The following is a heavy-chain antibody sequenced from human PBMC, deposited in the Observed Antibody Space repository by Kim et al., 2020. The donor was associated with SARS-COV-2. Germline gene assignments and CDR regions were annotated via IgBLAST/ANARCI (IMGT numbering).Heavy chain of an antibody. CDR3: ATKRITMIVPSGDAFDI. V-gene: IGHV3-30*04. CDR1: GFTFSSYA. Sequence: GGSLRLSCAASGFTFSSYAMHWVRQAPGKGLEWVAVISYDGSNKYYADSVKGRFTISRDNSKNTLYLQMNSLRAEDTAVYYCATKRITMIVPSGDAFDI. J-gene: IGHJ3*02. CDR2: ISYDGSNK. D-gene: IGHD3-22*01.